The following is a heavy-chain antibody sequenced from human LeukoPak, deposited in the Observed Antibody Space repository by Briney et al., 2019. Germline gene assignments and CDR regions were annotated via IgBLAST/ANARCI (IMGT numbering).Heavy chain of an antibody. CDR2: ISGSGGST. V-gene: IGHV3-23*01. Sequence: GGSLRLSCAASGFTFSSYAMSWVRQAPGKGLEWVSAISGSGGSTYYADSVKGRFSISRDNSKNTLYLQTNSLRAEDTAVYYCAKDRYSGSYYTYWGQGTLVTVSS. J-gene: IGHJ4*02. CDR3: AKDRYSGSYYTY. D-gene: IGHD1-26*01. CDR1: GFTFSSYA.